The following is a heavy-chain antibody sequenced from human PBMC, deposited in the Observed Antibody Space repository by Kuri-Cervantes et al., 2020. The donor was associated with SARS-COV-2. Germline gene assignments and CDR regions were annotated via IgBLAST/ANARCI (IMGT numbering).Heavy chain of an antibody. CDR3: AKDRAGVHDF. V-gene: IGHV3-30*18. CDR1: GFNFSRTD. D-gene: IGHD2-21*01. CDR2: ISSDGKNK. Sequence: GESLKISCAASGFNFSRTDMHWVRQAPGKGLEWVTFISSDGKNKKCMASGKGRVTITRDNSQNTLHLQMKSLRDEDTAIYYCAKDRAGVHDFWGQGTLVTVSS. J-gene: IGHJ4*02.